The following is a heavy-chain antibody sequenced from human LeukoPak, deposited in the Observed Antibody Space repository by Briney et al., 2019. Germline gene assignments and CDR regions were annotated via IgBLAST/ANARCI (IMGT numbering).Heavy chain of an antibody. D-gene: IGHD3-10*01. V-gene: IGHV4-4*02. J-gene: IGHJ4*02. CDR3: MVRGLITDY. Sequence: SGTLSLTCAVSGGSIISSDWWSWVRQPPGKGLEWIGEIYHSGTTNYNPSLKSRVTISVDTSKNQFSLKLSSVTAADTAVYYCMVRGLITDYWGQGTLVTVSS. CDR2: IYHSGTT. CDR1: GGSIISSDW.